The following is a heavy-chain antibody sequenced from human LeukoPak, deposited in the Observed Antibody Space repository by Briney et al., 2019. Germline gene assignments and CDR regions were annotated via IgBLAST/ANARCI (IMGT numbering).Heavy chain of an antibody. J-gene: IGHJ4*02. D-gene: IGHD3-22*01. CDR1: GGSFSGYY. CDR3: GRDSRGPDY. CDR2: INHSGST. Sequence: SETLSLPCAVYGGSFSGYYWSWIRQPPGKGLEWIGEINHSGSTNYNPSLKSRVTISVDTSKNQISLKLNSVTAADTAVYYCGRDSRGPDYWGQGTLVTVSS. V-gene: IGHV4-34*01.